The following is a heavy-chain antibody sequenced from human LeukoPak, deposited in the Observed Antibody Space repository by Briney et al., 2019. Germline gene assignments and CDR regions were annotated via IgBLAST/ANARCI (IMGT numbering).Heavy chain of an antibody. CDR1: TFTSSTYD. D-gene: IGHD4-23*01. CDR3: ARPIDGRNSDWYFDL. J-gene: IGHJ2*01. CDR2: IGTARNT. V-gene: IGHV3-13*04. Sequence: GSLTLPSAAYTFTSSTYDRHFHRQATRKSHTSASAIGTARNTYYPGSVKGRFPIPRQNAQLSLYLQMNSLRAGDTAVYYCARPIDGRNSDWYFDLWGRRTLVTVPS.